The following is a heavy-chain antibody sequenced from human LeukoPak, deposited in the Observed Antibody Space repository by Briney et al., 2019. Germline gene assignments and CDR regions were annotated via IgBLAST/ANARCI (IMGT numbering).Heavy chain of an antibody. J-gene: IGHJ4*02. CDR3: ARDSDGYNSISEGGFDY. CDR1: GFTFSSYA. Sequence: PGGSLRLSCAVSGFTFSSYAMHWVRQAPGKGIEWVAVISYDGSNKYYADSVKGRFTISRDNSKNTLYLHMNSLRAEDTAVYYCARDSDGYNSISEGGFDYWGQGTLVTVSS. V-gene: IGHV3-30*01. D-gene: IGHD5-24*01. CDR2: ISYDGSNK.